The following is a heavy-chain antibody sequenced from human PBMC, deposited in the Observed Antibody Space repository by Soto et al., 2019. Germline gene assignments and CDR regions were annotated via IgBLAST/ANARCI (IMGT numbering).Heavy chain of an antibody. D-gene: IGHD3-16*01. CDR3: ARQGTSWGSQLRYGFLDY. Sequence: GGSLRLSCTASGFIFSAFGMNWVRQAPGKGLEWISYISSGSSNVYYADSVKGRFTISRDTDSDSLYLEMSGLRDEDTGVYYCARQGTSWGSQLRYGFLDYWGQGVQVTVSS. CDR2: ISSGSSNV. J-gene: IGHJ4*02. V-gene: IGHV3-48*02. CDR1: GFIFSAFG.